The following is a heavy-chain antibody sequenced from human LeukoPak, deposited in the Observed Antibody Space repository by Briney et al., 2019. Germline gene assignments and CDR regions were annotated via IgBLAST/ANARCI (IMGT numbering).Heavy chain of an antibody. D-gene: IGHD5-24*01. CDR2: INHSGST. J-gene: IGHJ4*02. CDR3: ARARQVEMATDNYPHFDY. V-gene: IGHV4-34*01. CDR1: GGSIGSYY. Sequence: ASETLSLTCTVSGGSIGSYYWSWIRQPPGKGLEWIGEINHSGSTNYNPSLKSRVTISVDTSKNQFSLKLSSVTAADTAVYYCARARQVEMATDNYPHFDYWGQGTLVTVSS.